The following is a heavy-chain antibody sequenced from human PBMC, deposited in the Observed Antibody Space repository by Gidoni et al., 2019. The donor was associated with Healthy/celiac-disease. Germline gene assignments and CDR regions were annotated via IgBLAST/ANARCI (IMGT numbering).Heavy chain of an antibody. Sequence: QVQLQESGPGLVKPSQTLSLTCTVSGGSISSGGYYWSWIRQHPGKGLEWIGYIYYRGSTYYNPALKSRVTISVDTSKNQCSLKLSSVTAADTAVYYCARAAILVPFDYWGQGTLVTVSS. CDR2: IYYRGST. V-gene: IGHV4-31*03. CDR3: ARAAILVPFDY. CDR1: GGSISSGGYY. D-gene: IGHD6-13*01. J-gene: IGHJ4*02.